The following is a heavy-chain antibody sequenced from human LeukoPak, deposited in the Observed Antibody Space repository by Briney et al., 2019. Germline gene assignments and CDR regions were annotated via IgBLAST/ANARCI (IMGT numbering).Heavy chain of an antibody. J-gene: IGHJ5*02. V-gene: IGHV1-69*13. Sequence: SVKVSCKASGGTFSSYAISWVRQAPGQGLEWMGGIIPIFGTANYAQKFQGRVTITADESTSTAYVELSSLRSEDTAVYYCARDPIAYCGGDCPWGQGTLVTVSS. CDR2: IIPIFGTA. D-gene: IGHD2-21*01. CDR1: GGTFSSYA. CDR3: ARDPIAYCGGDCP.